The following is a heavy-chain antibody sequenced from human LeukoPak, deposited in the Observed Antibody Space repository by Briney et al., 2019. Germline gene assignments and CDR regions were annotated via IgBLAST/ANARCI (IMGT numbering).Heavy chain of an antibody. CDR3: ARVFSDFWSGYSYGWWFDP. V-gene: IGHV3-7*01. Sequence: GGSLRLSCAASGFTFSSYWMSWVRQAPGKGLEWVANIKQDGSEKYYVDSVKGRFTISRDNAKNSLYLQMNSLRAEDTAVYYCARVFSDFWSGYSYGWWFDPWGQGTLDTVSS. D-gene: IGHD3-3*01. J-gene: IGHJ5*02. CDR1: GFTFSSYW. CDR2: IKQDGSEK.